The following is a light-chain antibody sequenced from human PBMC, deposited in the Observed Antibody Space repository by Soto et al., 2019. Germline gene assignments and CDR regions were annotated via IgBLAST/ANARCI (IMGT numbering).Light chain of an antibody. CDR1: ISDVGAYNS. J-gene: IGLJ1*01. CDR3: SSYTSSNSYV. V-gene: IGLV2-14*01. CDR2: DVS. Sequence: QSVLTQPASVSGSRGQSIAISCTGTISDVGAYNSVSWYQQYPGKAPKLMIHDVSNRPSGVSDRFSGSKSGNTASLTISGLQAEDEADYYCSSYTSSNSYVFGSGTKVTVL.